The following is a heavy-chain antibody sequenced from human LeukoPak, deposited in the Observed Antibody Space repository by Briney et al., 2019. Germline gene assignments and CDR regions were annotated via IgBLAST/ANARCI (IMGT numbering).Heavy chain of an antibody. CDR2: INHRGST. Sequence: SETLSLTCAVYGGSFSGYYWSWIRQPPGKGLEWIGEINHRGSTNYNPSLKSRVTISVDTSKNQFSLELSSVTAADTAVYYCARHASGYGGHSYFDFWGQGTLVTVSS. J-gene: IGHJ4*02. V-gene: IGHV4-34*01. CDR1: GGSFSGYY. CDR3: ARHASGYGGHSYFDF. D-gene: IGHD4-23*01.